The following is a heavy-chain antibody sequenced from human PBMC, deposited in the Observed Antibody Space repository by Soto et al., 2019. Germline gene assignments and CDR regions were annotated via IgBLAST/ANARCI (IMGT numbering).Heavy chain of an antibody. CDR2: IKSKNDGGTT. CDR3: TTERGVGPRPLFDS. D-gene: IGHD6-6*01. V-gene: IGHV3-15*01. J-gene: IGHJ4*02. Sequence: EVQLVESGGDLVKPGGSLRLSCAASGFTVSSAWMGWVRQAPGKGLEWVGRIKSKNDGGTTDYAAPVKGRFTISRDGSKNSLYVQMNSLKTDDTAVYYCTTERGVGPRPLFDSWGQGTLVTVSS. CDR1: GFTVSSAW.